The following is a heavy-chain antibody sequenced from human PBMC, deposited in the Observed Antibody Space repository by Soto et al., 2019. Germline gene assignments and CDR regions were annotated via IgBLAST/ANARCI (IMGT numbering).Heavy chain of an antibody. Sequence: GGSLRLSFAASGFTFGSYAMSWVRQAPGKGLEWVSAITGSGIATYYADSVKGRFTISRDNSKNTLYLQISSLRADDTAVYYCAKVPGSGYDTIARNYFDYWGQGTLVTVSS. CDR3: AKVPGSGYDTIARNYFDY. V-gene: IGHV3-23*01. J-gene: IGHJ4*02. CDR1: GFTFGSYA. CDR2: ITGSGIAT. D-gene: IGHD5-12*01.